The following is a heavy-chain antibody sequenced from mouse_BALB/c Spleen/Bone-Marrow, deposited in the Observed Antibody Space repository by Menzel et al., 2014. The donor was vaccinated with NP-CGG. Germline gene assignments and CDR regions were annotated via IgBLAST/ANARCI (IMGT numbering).Heavy chain of an antibody. Sequence: VQGVESGAELVRPGVSVKLSCKASGYTFTSYWMHWIKQRPEQGLERIGEINPSNGGTNYNEKFKSKATLTVDKSSSTAYMQLSSLTSGDSAVYYCARLGGRYGVFDYWGQGTTLTVSS. D-gene: IGHD2-14*01. J-gene: IGHJ2*01. CDR2: INPSNGGT. V-gene: IGHV1S81*02. CDR1: GYTFTSYW. CDR3: ARLGGRYGVFDY.